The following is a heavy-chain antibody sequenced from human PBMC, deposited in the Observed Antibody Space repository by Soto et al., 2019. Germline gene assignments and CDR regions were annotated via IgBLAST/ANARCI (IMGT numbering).Heavy chain of an antibody. Sequence: QVRLQQWGAGLLKPSETLSLTCAVYGASFSDYSWNWIRQPPGKGLEWIGEINHSGSTIYNTSLESRVTISLDTSRQQFTLKIRSATAADTAVYYCAREVPSRYFDLWGRGTPVTVSS. J-gene: IGHJ2*01. V-gene: IGHV4-34*01. CDR1: GASFSDYS. CDR2: INHSGST. CDR3: AREVPSRYFDL. D-gene: IGHD1-1*01.